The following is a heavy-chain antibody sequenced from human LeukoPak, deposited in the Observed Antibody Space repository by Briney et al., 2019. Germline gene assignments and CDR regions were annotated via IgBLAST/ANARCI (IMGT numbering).Heavy chain of an antibody. D-gene: IGHD6-19*01. J-gene: IGHJ4*02. Sequence: ASVKVSCKASGYTFTSYYMHWVRQAPGQGLEWMGIINPSGGSTSYAQKFQGRVTMTRDTSTSTVYMELNSLRSEDTAVYYCARDFGKSGWYSGIDYWGQGTLVTVSS. CDR1: GYTFTSYY. V-gene: IGHV1-46*01. CDR2: INPSGGST. CDR3: ARDFGKSGWYSGIDY.